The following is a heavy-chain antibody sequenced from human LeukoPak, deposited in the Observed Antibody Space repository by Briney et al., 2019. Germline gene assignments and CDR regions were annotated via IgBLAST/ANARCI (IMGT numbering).Heavy chain of an antibody. CDR2: ISGSGGST. CDR1: GFTFSSYA. V-gene: IGHV3-23*01. CDR3: AKGHREGSGGSCPVDY. J-gene: IGHJ4*02. Sequence: GFLRLSCAASGFTFSSYAMSWVRQAPGKGLEWVSAISGSGGSTYYADSVKGRFTISRDNSKNTLYLQMNSLRAEDTAVYYCAKGHREGSGGSCPVDYWGQGTLVTVSS. D-gene: IGHD2-15*01.